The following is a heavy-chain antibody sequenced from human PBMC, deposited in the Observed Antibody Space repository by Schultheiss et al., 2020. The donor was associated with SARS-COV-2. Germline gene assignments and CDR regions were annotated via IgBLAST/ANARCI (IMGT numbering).Heavy chain of an antibody. CDR1: GYTFTTYS. Sequence: ASVKVSCKASGYTFTTYSMHWVRQAPGQRLEWMGWINTGDGNTEYSQKLQDRVAITRDTSANTVYMELSSLRSEDTAVYFCARDLWRKYNDYWGQGTLVTVAS. D-gene: IGHD1-1*01. V-gene: IGHV1-3*04. CDR3: ARDLWRKYNDY. J-gene: IGHJ4*02. CDR2: INTGDGNT.